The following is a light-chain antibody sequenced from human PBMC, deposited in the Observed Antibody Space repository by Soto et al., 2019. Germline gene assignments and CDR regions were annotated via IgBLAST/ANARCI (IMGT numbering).Light chain of an antibody. CDR3: QQMYNVPLT. CDR1: QSMSTY. CDR2: GAS. Sequence: DIQMTQSPSSLSASVGDRVTITCRASQSMSTYLNWFQQKPGKAPKVLIYGASSLQSGVPSRFSGNGPGTNFTHTISSLQPEDSATYYCQQMYNVPLTVGGGTKEEIK. V-gene: IGKV1-39*01. J-gene: IGKJ4*01.